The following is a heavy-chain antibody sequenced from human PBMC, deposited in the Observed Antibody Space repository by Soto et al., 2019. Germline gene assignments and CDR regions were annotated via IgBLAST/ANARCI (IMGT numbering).Heavy chain of an antibody. CDR2: IYYSGST. V-gene: IGHV4-39*01. CDR3: ARHTAGRLAPFGMDV. Sequence: QVQLQESGPGLVKPSETLSLPCTVSGGSISSSYYYWGWIRQPPGKGLEWIGSIYYSGSTYYNPSLKSRVPLSVDTYMNQFSLNLNSVTAADTAVYYCARHTAGRLAPFGMDVWGQGTTVTVSS. J-gene: IGHJ6*02. CDR1: GGSISSSYYY. D-gene: IGHD3-10*01.